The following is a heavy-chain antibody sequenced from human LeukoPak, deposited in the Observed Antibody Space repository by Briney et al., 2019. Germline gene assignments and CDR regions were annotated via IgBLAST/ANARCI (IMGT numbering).Heavy chain of an antibody. D-gene: IGHD2-2*01. Sequence: PGGSLRLSCAASGFTFSNYAKTWVRQAPGKGLEWVSGISGSGGNPYYADSVKGRFTISRDNSKNTVYLQMNSLRADDTAVYYCAKGLSTSYYSDFDYWGQGTLVTVSS. CDR2: ISGSGGNP. CDR1: GFTFSNYA. V-gene: IGHV3-23*01. J-gene: IGHJ4*02. CDR3: AKGLSTSYYSDFDY.